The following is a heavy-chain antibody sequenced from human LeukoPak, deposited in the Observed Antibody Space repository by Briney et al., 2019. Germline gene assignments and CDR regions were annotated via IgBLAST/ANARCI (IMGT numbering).Heavy chain of an antibody. V-gene: IGHV3-23*01. Sequence: PGGSLRLSCAASGFTFSSDSMTWVRQAPGKGLEWVSTISNSAVSTFYADPVKGRFSISRDNSKNTLYLHMSSLSAEDTAMHYCAKDSFSPMWGPGTLVTVSS. J-gene: IGHJ4*02. D-gene: IGHD2-2*01. CDR1: GFTFSSDS. CDR2: ISNSAVST. CDR3: AKDSFSPM.